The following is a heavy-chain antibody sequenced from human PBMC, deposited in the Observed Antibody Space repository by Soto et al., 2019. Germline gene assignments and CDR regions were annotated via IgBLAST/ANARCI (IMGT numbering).Heavy chain of an antibody. V-gene: IGHV2-5*02. CDR2: IYWDDDK. CDR1: GFSVSSNGAR. D-gene: IGHD5-18*01. CDR3: VHGTIGSYGHVYFDY. Sequence: SGPTLVNPTQTLTLTCSLSGFSVSSNGARVGWIRQPPGKALEWLALIYWDDDKKYNPSLKSRLTITKDTSENQVVLTVTDVDPADTATYYCVHGTIGSYGHVYFDYWGQGTLVTV. J-gene: IGHJ4*02.